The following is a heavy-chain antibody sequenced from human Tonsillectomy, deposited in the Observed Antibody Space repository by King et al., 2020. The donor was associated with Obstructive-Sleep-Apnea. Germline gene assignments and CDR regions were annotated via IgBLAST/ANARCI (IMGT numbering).Heavy chain of an antibody. CDR2: FDPEDGET. V-gene: IGHV1-24*01. J-gene: IGHJ4*02. D-gene: IGHD4-23*01. CDR1: GYTLTEFS. CDR3: ATVAVVRGVYFDY. Sequence: QVQLVQSGAEVKKPGASVKVSCKVSGYTLTEFSMHWVRQAPGKRLEWMGGFDPEDGETIYAQKVQGRVTMTEDTLTDTASMERSSLGSEDTAVYYCATVAVVRGVYFDYWGQGTLVTVSS.